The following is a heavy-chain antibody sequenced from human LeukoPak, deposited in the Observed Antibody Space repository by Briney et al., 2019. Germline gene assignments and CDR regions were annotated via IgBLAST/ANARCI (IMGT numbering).Heavy chain of an antibody. J-gene: IGHJ4*02. CDR2: IHTSGST. CDR3: VRPGQSNWWVYFNY. D-gene: IGHD2-15*01. CDR1: GGSSISYY. Sequence: SETLSVTCTVSGGSSISYYWTWIRQPRGKGLEWIGYIHTSGSTNYNPSLKSRVTMSVDTSKNQFSLRLSSVTAADTAVYYCVRPGQSNWWVYFNYWGQGTVVTVSS. V-gene: IGHV4-4*09.